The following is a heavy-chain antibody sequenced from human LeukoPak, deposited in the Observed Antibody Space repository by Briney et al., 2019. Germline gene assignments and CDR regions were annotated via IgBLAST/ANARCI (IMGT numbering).Heavy chain of an antibody. CDR1: GGSFSGYY. J-gene: IGHJ4*02. V-gene: IGHV4-34*01. CDR3: ARGPDMFDPPRYYDILYYFDY. D-gene: IGHD3-9*01. Sequence: SETLSLTCAVYGGSFSGYYWSWIRQPPGKGLEWIGEINHSGSTNYNPSLKSRVTISVDTSKNKFSLKLSSVTAADTAVYYCARGPDMFDPPRYYDILYYFDYWGQGTLVTVSS. CDR2: INHSGST.